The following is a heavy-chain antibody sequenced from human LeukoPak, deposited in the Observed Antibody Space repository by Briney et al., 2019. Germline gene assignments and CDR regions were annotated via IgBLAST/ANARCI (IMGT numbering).Heavy chain of an antibody. CDR3: TRGYSIDY. D-gene: IGHD4-11*01. Sequence: GGSLRLSCTASGFTFRDYAMSWVRQAPGKGLEWVGFISSKASGGTTEYTASVKGRFTISRDDSKSIAYLQMNSLITEDTAIYYRTRGYSIDYWGQGTQVTVSS. V-gene: IGHV3-49*04. CDR1: GFTFRDYA. J-gene: IGHJ4*02. CDR2: ISSKASGGTT.